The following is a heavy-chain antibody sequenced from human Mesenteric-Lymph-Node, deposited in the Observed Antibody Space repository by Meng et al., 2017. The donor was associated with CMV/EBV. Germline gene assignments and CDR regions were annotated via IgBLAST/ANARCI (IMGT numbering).Heavy chain of an antibody. D-gene: IGHD3-22*01. CDR1: GYTFTGDY. Sequence: ASVKVSCKASGYTFTGDYVHWVRQAPGQGLEWMGWINPNSGGTDYGPRFRSRVTMTRDTSINTAYMELYRLTSDDTAVYYCARAGYDSSAYTPYFFDYWGQGTLVTVSS. CDR3: ARAGYDSSAYTPYFFDY. J-gene: IGHJ4*02. CDR2: INPNSGGT. V-gene: IGHV1-2*02.